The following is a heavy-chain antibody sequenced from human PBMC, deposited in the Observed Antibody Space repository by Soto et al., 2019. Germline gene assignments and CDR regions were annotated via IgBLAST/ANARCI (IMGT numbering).Heavy chain of an antibody. Sequence: ASVKVSCKASGGTFSTYAIDWVRQAPGQGLEWMGGIIPLFGTAKYAQNFQGWVTMIRDTSISTAYMELSRLRSDDTAVYYCARDSKRYYDSSGYGDWFDPWGQGTLVTVSS. CDR1: GGTFSTYA. V-gene: IGHV1-69*05. CDR2: IIPLFGTA. J-gene: IGHJ5*02. CDR3: ARDSKRYYDSSGYGDWFDP. D-gene: IGHD3-22*01.